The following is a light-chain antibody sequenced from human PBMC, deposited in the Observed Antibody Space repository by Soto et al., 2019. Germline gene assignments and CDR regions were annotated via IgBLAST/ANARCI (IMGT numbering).Light chain of an antibody. CDR2: AAS. J-gene: IGKJ2*01. Sequence: DIPMTQSPSSLSASVGDRVTITCRASQSISSYLNWYQQKPGKAPKLLIYAASSLQGGVPSRFSGSGSGTDFTLTISSLQPEDFATYYCQQSYSTPRYTFGQGTKLEIK. CDR3: QQSYSTPRYT. V-gene: IGKV1-39*01. CDR1: QSISSY.